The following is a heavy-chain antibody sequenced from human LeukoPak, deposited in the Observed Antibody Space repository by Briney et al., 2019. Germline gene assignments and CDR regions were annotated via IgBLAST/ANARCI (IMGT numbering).Heavy chain of an antibody. CDR2: IIPIFGTA. J-gene: IGHJ3*02. Sequence: GASVKVSCKASGGTFSSYTISWVRQAHGQGLEWMGGIIPIFGTANYAQKFQGRVTITTDESTSTAYMELSSLRSEDTAVYYCARVTMVRGVILHDAFDIWGQGTMVTVSS. D-gene: IGHD3-10*01. CDR1: GGTFSSYT. V-gene: IGHV1-69*05. CDR3: ARVTMVRGVILHDAFDI.